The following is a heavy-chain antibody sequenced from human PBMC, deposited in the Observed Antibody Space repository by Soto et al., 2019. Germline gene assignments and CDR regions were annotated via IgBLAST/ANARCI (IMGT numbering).Heavy chain of an antibody. CDR1: GGSISSYY. J-gene: IGHJ6*03. CDR2: IYYSGST. V-gene: IGHV4-59*08. D-gene: IGHD3-16*01. CDR3: ARHLGPNSYYYYMDV. Sequence: QVQLQESGPGLVKPSETLSLTCTVSGGSISSYYWSWIRQPPGKGLEWIGYIYYSGSTNYNPSLKSRVTISVDPSKNQFSLKLSSVTAADTAVYYCARHLGPNSYYYYMDVWGKGTTVTVSS.